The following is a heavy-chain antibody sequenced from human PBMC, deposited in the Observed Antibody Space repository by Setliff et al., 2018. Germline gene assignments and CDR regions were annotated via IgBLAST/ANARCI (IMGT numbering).Heavy chain of an antibody. V-gene: IGHV3-30*03. CDR3: AGVHWTTNWFLHY. D-gene: IGHD7-27*01. J-gene: IGHJ4*01. CDR2: IFHDGRDI. Sequence: PGGSLRLSCTASGFTFGHYNMNWVRQAPGKGLEWVAIIFHDGRDIYYGDSVQGRFAISRDNSKNTLYLQMNSLRSDDTAVYYCAGVHWTTNWFLHYWGQGTLVTVSS. CDR1: GFTFGHYN.